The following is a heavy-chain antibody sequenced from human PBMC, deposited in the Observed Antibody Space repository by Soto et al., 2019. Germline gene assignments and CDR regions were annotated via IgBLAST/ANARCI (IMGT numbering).Heavy chain of an antibody. V-gene: IGHV3-23*01. D-gene: IGHD6-6*01. CDR3: AKRSSSSTFHY. Sequence: EVQLLESGGGLVQPGESLRLSCAASGFTFSSYAMSWVCQAPGKGLEWVSVISGSDDSTYYADSVKGRFTISRDNSKNTLYLQMNNLRAEDTAVYYCAKRSSSSTFHYWGQGTLVTVSS. CDR2: ISGSDDST. J-gene: IGHJ4*02. CDR1: GFTFSSYA.